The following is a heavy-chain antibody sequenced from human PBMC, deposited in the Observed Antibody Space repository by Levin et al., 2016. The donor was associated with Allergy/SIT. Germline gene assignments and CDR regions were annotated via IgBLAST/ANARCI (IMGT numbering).Heavy chain of an antibody. CDR1: GFTFSSYA. Sequence: GESLKISCAASGFTFSSYAMSWVRQAPGKGLEWVSAISGSGGSTYYADSVKGRFTISRDNSKNTLYLQMNSLRAEDTAVYYCAKTAYYYDSSGYYYEAGFDYWGQGTLVTVSS. CDR3: AKTAYYYDSSGYYYEAGFDY. D-gene: IGHD3-22*01. V-gene: IGHV3-23*01. CDR2: ISGSGGST. J-gene: IGHJ4*02.